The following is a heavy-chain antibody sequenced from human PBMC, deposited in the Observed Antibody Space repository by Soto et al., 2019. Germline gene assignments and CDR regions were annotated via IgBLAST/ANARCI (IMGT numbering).Heavy chain of an antibody. D-gene: IGHD1-26*01. CDR3: ARGSGTFDI. J-gene: IGHJ3*02. CDR1: GYTFTSFN. Sequence: QVQLVQSGAEVKKPGASVKVSCKASGYTFTSFNITWVRQATGQGLEWMGWMNPNSGHTGHAQRFQGRVTMTRNTSISTVYMELSSLRSEDTAVYYCARGSGTFDIWGQGTMVTVSS. V-gene: IGHV1-8*01. CDR2: MNPNSGHT.